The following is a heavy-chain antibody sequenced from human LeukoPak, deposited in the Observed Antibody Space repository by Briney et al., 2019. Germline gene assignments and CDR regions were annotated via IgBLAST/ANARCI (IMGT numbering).Heavy chain of an antibody. CDR2: ISGSSSDI. CDR3: ARDSGNYLDAFDI. V-gene: IGHV3-21*01. J-gene: IGHJ3*02. Sequence: GGSLRLSCAGSEFTFRSYSMNWVRQAPGKGLEWVSSISGSSSDIYYADSVKGRFTISRDNAKNSLYLQMNSLRAEDTAVYYCARDSGNYLDAFDIWGQGTMVTVSS. D-gene: IGHD1-7*01. CDR1: EFTFRSYS.